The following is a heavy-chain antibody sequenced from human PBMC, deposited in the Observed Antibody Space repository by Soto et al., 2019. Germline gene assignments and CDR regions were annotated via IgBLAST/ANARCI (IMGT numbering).Heavy chain of an antibody. D-gene: IGHD6-6*01. CDR2: ISYDGSNK. J-gene: IGHJ4*02. CDR3: AKDVGAARFFDY. Sequence: PGGSLRLSCAASGFTFSSYGMHWVRQAPGKGLEWVAVISYDGSNKYYADSVKGRFTISRDNSKNTLYLQMNSLRAEDTAVYYCAKDVGAARFFDYWGQGTLVTVSS. CDR1: GFTFSSYG. V-gene: IGHV3-30*18.